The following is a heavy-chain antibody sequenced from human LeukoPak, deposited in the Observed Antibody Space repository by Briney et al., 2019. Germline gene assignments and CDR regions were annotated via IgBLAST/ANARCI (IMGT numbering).Heavy chain of an antibody. CDR2: IIHTLDIA. Sequence: SVKVSCKASGGTFSSYAISWVRQAPGQGLEWRGRIIHTLDIANHAQKFQGRVTITADKSTSTAYMELSSLRSEDTAVYYCARDGIAVAGLGYWGQGTLVTVSS. D-gene: IGHD6-19*01. J-gene: IGHJ4*02. CDR1: GGTFSSYA. CDR3: ARDGIAVAGLGY. V-gene: IGHV1-69*04.